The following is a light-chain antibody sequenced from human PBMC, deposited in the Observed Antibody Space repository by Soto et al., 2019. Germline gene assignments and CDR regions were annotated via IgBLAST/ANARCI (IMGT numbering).Light chain of an antibody. V-gene: IGKV3-15*01. Sequence: EIVMTQSPATLSVFPGEKPTLSCRASQSIRNNLAWFQQRPGQAPRLLIHGASTRAPGIPARFSGSGSGTEFTLTITGLQSEDFVVYYCQQYGNWPRTFGQGTKVEIK. J-gene: IGKJ1*01. CDR2: GAS. CDR1: QSIRNN. CDR3: QQYGNWPRT.